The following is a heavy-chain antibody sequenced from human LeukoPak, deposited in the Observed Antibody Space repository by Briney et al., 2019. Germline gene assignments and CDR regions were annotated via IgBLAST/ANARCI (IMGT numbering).Heavy chain of an antibody. J-gene: IGHJ6*02. CDR1: GFTFSSYW. Sequence: GGSLRPSCAASGFTFSSYWMHRVRQAPGKGLVWVSRINSDGSSTSYADSVKGRFTISRDNAKNTLYLQMNSLRAEDTAVYYCAREKGDSGWYNPYYYYYGMDVWGQGTTVTVSS. CDR3: AREKGDSGWYNPYYYYYGMDV. V-gene: IGHV3-74*01. CDR2: INSDGSST. D-gene: IGHD6-13*01.